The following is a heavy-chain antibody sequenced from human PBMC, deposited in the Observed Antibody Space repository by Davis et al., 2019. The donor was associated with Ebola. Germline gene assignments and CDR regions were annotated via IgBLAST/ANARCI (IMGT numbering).Heavy chain of an antibody. CDR3: AREAGTTSDY. CDR1: GFTFSNAW. Sequence: GESLKISCAASGFTFSNAWMNWVRQAPGKGLEWVSSISSSSSYIYYADSVKGRFTISRDNAKNSLYLQMNSLRAEDTAVYYCAREAGTTSDYWGQGTLVTVSS. CDR2: ISSSSSYI. V-gene: IGHV3-21*01. D-gene: IGHD1-7*01. J-gene: IGHJ4*02.